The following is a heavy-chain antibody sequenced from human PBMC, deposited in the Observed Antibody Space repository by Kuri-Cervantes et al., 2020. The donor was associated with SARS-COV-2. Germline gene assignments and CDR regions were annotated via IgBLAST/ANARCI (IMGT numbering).Heavy chain of an antibody. V-gene: IGHV3-33*01. D-gene: IGHD6-19*01. CDR2: IWYDGSNK. CDR1: GFTFSSYG. J-gene: IGHJ4*02. CDR3: ARPAVAVHLFDY. Sequence: GGSLRLSCAASGFTFSSYGMHWVRQAPGKGLEWVAVIWYDGSNKYYADSVKGRFTISRDNSKNTLYLQMNSLRAEDTAVYYCARPAVAVHLFDYWGQGTLVTVSS.